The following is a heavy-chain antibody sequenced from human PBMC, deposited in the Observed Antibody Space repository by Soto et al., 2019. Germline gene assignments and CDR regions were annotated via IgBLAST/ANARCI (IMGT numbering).Heavy chain of an antibody. D-gene: IGHD1-1*01. CDR3: VRDGTKTLRDWLDP. CDR1: GASISGYY. Sequence: SETLSLTCTVSGASISGYYWSWIRKSAGKGLEWIGRIYATGTTDYNPSLKSRVMMSVDTSKKQFSLKLRSVTAADTAVYYCVRDGTKTLRDWLDPWGQGISVTVYS. CDR2: IYATGTT. J-gene: IGHJ5*02. V-gene: IGHV4-4*07.